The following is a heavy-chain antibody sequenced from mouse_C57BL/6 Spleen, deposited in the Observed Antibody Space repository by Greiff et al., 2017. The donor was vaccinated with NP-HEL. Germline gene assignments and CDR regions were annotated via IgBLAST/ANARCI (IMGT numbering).Heavy chain of an antibody. CDR3: ARGDYDYDHAWFAY. Sequence: VQLQQPGAELVRPGSSVKLSCKASGYTFTSYWMHWVKQRPIQGLEWIGNIDPSDSETHYNQKFKDKATLTVDKSSSTAYMQLSSLTSEDSAVYYCARGDYDYDHAWFAYWGQGTLVTVSA. J-gene: IGHJ3*01. V-gene: IGHV1-52*01. CDR2: IDPSDSET. CDR1: GYTFTSYW. D-gene: IGHD2-4*01.